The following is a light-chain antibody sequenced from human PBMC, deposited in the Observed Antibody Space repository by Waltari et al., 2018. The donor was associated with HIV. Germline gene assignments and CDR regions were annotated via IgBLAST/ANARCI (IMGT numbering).Light chain of an antibody. J-gene: IGLJ1*01. CDR3: QSYDTSLGGFYV. CDR2: GDY. Sequence: QSVLTQPPSVSGAPGHRVTIACSGSSSNIGTNYDVQWYQQLPGTAPKLLIYGDYKRPSGVPDRFTGSKSGTSASLAITGLQPEDEADYYCQSYDTSLGGFYVFGTGTKVTVL. CDR1: SSNIGTNYD. V-gene: IGLV1-40*01.